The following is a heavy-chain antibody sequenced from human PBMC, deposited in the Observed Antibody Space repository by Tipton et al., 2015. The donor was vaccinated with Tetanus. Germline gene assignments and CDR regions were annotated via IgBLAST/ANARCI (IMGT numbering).Heavy chain of an antibody. CDR1: GFPSTLSFSRYA. Sequence: SLRLSCTASGFPSTLSFSRYAMTWVRQAPGKGLEWVSLISGSGGTTYFADSVQGRFTISRDHAKNTVYLQMNSLRAEDTAVYFCARRSLTNYGLDVWGQGTPVPVSS. V-gene: IGHV3-48*03. J-gene: IGHJ6*02. D-gene: IGHD1-1*01. CDR2: ISGSGGTT. CDR3: ARRSLTNYGLDV.